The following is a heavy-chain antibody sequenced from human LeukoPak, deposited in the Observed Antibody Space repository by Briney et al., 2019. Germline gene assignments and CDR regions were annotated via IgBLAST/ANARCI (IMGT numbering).Heavy chain of an antibody. Sequence: GGSLRLSCAASGFTFSSYSMNWVRQAPGKGLEWVSSISSSSSYIYYADSLKGRFNISRDNAKNSLYLQMSSLRAEDTAVYYCARDGDIVVVPADLDYWGQGTRVTVSS. CDR2: ISSSSSYI. J-gene: IGHJ4*02. V-gene: IGHV3-21*01. CDR3: ARDGDIVVVPADLDY. CDR1: GFTFSSYS. D-gene: IGHD2-2*01.